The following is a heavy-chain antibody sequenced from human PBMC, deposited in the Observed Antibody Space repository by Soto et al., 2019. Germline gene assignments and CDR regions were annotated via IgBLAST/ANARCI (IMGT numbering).Heavy chain of an antibody. V-gene: IGHV3-66*01. D-gene: IGHD3-10*01. CDR2: IYSGGST. Sequence: EVQLVESGGGLVQPGGSLRLSCAASGFTVSSNYMSWVRQAPGKGLEWVSVIYSGGSTYYADSVKGRFTISRDNSKNTLYLQMNSLRAEDTAVYYCAQDYYGSGSCYQRYWGQGTLVTVSS. J-gene: IGHJ4*02. CDR1: GFTVSSNY. CDR3: AQDYYGSGSCYQRY.